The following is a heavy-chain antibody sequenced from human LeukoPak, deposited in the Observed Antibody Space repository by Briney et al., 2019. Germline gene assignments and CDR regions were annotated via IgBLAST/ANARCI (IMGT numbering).Heavy chain of an antibody. V-gene: IGHV3-74*01. D-gene: IGHD6-13*01. CDR2: INSAGSST. J-gene: IGHJ6*02. CDR3: ARVSVIAATYGMDV. CDR1: GFTFSSYW. Sequence: GGSLRLSCAASGFTFSSYWMHWVRQAPGKGLVWVSRINSAGSSTSYADSVKGRFTISRDNAKNTLYLQMNSLRAEDTAVYYCARVSVIAATYGMDVWGQGTTVTVSS.